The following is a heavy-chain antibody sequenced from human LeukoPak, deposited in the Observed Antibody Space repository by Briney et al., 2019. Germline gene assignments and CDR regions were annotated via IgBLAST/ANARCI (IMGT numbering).Heavy chain of an antibody. V-gene: IGHV4-34*01. Sequence: KTGGSLRLSCAASGFTFSSYWMSWVRQPPGKGLEWIGEINHSGSTNYNPSLKSRVTISVDTSKNQFSLKLSSVTAADTAVYYCARHRRSGSYYNVVPSPNWFDPWGQGTLVTVSS. CDR1: GFTFSSYW. J-gene: IGHJ5*02. CDR2: INHSGST. CDR3: ARHRRSGSYYNVVPSPNWFDP. D-gene: IGHD3-10*01.